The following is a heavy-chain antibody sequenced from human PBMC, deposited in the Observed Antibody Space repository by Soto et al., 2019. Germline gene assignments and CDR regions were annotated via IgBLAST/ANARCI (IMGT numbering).Heavy chain of an antibody. CDR2: IYPGDSDT. D-gene: IGHD2-15*01. Sequence: GESLKISCKGSGYSFTSYWIGWVRQMPGKGLEWMGIIYPGDSDTRYSPSFQGQVTISADKSISTAYLQWSSLKASDTAMYYCARQDCSGGSCYPTAHAFDIWGQGTMVTVSS. CDR1: GYSFTSYW. V-gene: IGHV5-51*01. J-gene: IGHJ3*02. CDR3: ARQDCSGGSCYPTAHAFDI.